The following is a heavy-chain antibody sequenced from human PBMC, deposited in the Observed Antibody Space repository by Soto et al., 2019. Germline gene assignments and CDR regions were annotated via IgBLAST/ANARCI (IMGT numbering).Heavy chain of an antibody. J-gene: IGHJ4*02. D-gene: IGHD1-7*01. CDR1: GFFFSDYS. V-gene: IGHV3-23*01. Sequence: EVQLLESGGDLVQPGGSLRLSCAASGFFFSDYSMSWVRQAPGKGLEWVSGISGTGGSTYYADSVKGRFTISRDNFKSTLYLQMNSLRGDDTAVYFCARSLGTTWTDQYFCYRGQGTLLTVSS. CDR3: ARSLGTTWTDQYFCY. CDR2: ISGTGGST.